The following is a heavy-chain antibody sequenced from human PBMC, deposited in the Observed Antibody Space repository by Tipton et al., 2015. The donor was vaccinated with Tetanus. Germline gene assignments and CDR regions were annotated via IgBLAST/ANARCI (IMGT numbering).Heavy chain of an antibody. CDR2: ISGSGGST. D-gene: IGHD1-26*01. Sequence: SLRLSCAASGFTFSSNPMTWVRQAPGKGLEWVSGISGSGGSTYYADSVKGRFTISRDNSKNTLYLQMNSLRAEDTAVYYCARQWDSVGLSAFDIWGQGTLVTVSS. V-gene: IGHV3-23*01. CDR3: ARQWDSVGLSAFDI. CDR1: GFTFSSNP. J-gene: IGHJ3*02.